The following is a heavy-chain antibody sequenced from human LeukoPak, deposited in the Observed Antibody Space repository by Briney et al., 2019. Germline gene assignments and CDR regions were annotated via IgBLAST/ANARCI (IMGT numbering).Heavy chain of an antibody. J-gene: IGHJ4*02. CDR2: SRNKAKSYTT. Sequence: PGGSLRLSCAVSGFTFSDHFLDWVRQAPEKGLEWVGRSRNKAKSYTTEYAASVKGRFTISRDDSKNSLYLQMNSLETEDTAVYYCVRVGSVSGSDYLDYWGQGTLVTVSS. V-gene: IGHV3-72*01. CDR1: GFTFSDHF. D-gene: IGHD6-19*01. CDR3: VRVGSVSGSDYLDY.